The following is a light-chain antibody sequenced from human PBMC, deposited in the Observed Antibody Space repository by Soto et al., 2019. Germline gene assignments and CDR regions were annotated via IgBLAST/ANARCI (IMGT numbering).Light chain of an antibody. V-gene: IGKV1-5*01. CDR3: KQYNSNSWR. CDR2: DAS. Sequence: DIQMTQSPSTLSASVGDRVTITCRASQSISSWLAWYQQKPGKAPKLLIYDASSLESGVPSRFSGSGYGTEFTLTISILQPEDFASYYCKQYNSNSWRLGQGTKVDIK. J-gene: IGKJ1*01. CDR1: QSISSW.